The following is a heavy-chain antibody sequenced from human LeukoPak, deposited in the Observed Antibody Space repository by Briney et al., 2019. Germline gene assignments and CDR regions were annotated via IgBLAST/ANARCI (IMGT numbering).Heavy chain of an antibody. J-gene: IGHJ4*02. CDR1: GFTLSSYW. CDR3: AIAVAGTQADY. Sequence: TGGSLRLSCAASGFTLSSYWMHWVRHAPGKGLVWVSRINSDGSSTSYADSVKGRFTISRDNAKNTLYLQMNSLRAEDTAVYYCAIAVAGTQADYWGQGTLVTVSS. V-gene: IGHV3-74*01. CDR2: INSDGSST. D-gene: IGHD6-19*01.